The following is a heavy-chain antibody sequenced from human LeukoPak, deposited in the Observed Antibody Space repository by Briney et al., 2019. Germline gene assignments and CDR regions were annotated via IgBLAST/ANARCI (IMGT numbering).Heavy chain of an antibody. J-gene: IGHJ4*02. CDR1: GFTFTNYW. CDR3: ARLREIPVFGVATKSTSYFDY. Sequence: GGSLRLSCAASGFTFTNYWMSWVRQAPGKGLELVANIKQDRSEKYYVDSVKGRFTISRDNAKNSLYLQMNSLRAEDTAVYYCARLREIPVFGVATKSTSYFDYWGQGTLVTVSS. D-gene: IGHD3-3*01. CDR2: IKQDRSEK. V-gene: IGHV3-7*01.